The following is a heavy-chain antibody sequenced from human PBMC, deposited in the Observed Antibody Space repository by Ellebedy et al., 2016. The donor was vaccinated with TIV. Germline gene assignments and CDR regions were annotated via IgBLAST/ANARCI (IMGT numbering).Heavy chain of an antibody. CDR2: MNPNSGNT. V-gene: IGHV1-8*01. CDR3: ARGGFLEWLSMGDAFDF. J-gene: IGHJ3*01. Sequence: ASVKVSCKASGYTFTSYDINWVRQATGQGLEWMGRMNPNSGNTGYAQKFQGWVTMTRDTSISTAYMELSRLRSDDTAVYYCARGGFLEWLSMGDAFDFWGQGTMVTVSS. CDR1: GYTFTSYD. D-gene: IGHD3-3*01.